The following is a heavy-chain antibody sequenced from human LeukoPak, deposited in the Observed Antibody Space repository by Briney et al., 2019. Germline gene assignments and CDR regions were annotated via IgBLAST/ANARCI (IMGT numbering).Heavy chain of an antibody. CDR1: GFTFSNYW. CDR3: TRSGSYVFDF. Sequence: GGSLRLSCAASGFTFSNYWMSWVRQAPGKGLEWVANIKQDGSDIYYVDSVKGRFTISRDNAKNSLYLQMNSLRAEDTAVYYCTRSGSYVFDFWGQGTLVTVSS. CDR2: IKQDGSDI. J-gene: IGHJ4*02. D-gene: IGHD1-26*01. V-gene: IGHV3-7*01.